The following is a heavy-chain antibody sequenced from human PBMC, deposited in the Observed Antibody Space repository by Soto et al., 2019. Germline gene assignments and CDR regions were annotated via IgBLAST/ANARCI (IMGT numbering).Heavy chain of an antibody. CDR2: IYYSGST. D-gene: IGHD3-16*01. CDR1: GGSINIGGYY. J-gene: IGHJ4*02. CDR3: ASHTEGGPYYFDY. V-gene: IGHV4-31*03. Sequence: SETLSLTCTVSGGSINIGGYYWSWIRQHPGKGLEWIGYIYYSGSTFYNPSLKSRVTISFDTSKNQFSLKLNSVTAADTAVYYCASHTEGGPYYFDYWGQGTLVTVSS.